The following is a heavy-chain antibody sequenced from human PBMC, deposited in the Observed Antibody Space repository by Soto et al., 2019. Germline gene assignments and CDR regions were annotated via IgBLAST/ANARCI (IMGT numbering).Heavy chain of an antibody. J-gene: IGHJ3*02. CDR3: AERELYCSSTSCYPDAFDI. CDR1: GGSISSGGYY. V-gene: IGHV4-31*03. CDR2: IYYSGST. Sequence: PSETLSLTCTVSGGSISSGGYYWSWIRQHPGKGLEWIGYIYYSGSTYYNPSLKSRVTISVDTSKNQFSLKLSSVTAADTAVYYCAERELYCSSTSCYPDAFDIWGQGTMVTVSS. D-gene: IGHD2-2*01.